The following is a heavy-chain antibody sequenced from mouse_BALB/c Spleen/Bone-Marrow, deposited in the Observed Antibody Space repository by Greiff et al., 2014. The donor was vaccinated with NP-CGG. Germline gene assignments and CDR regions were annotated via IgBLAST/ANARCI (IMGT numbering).Heavy chain of an antibody. D-gene: IGHD3-2*01. CDR3: ASRDSSGYVPVY. CDR2: IFPGTGTT. J-gene: IGHJ2*01. Sequence: VQLQQSGAELVKPGASVKLSCKTSGYTFTSYWIQWVKQRPGQGLGWIGEIFPGTGTTYYNEKFKGKATLTIDTSSSTAYMQLSSLTSEDSAVYFCASRDSSGYVPVYWGQGTTLTVSS. CDR1: GYTFTSYW. V-gene: IGHV1S132*01.